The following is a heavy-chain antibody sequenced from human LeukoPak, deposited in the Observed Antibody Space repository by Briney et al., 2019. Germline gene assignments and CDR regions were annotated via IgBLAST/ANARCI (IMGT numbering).Heavy chain of an antibody. V-gene: IGHV3-21*01. Sequence: GGSLRLSCAASGFTFSSYSMNWVRQAPGKGLEWVSSISTSSRYIYYADSVKGRFTISSDNAKNSLYLQMNSLRAEDTAVYYCAKTTDNYYYYYMDVWGKGTTVTVSS. J-gene: IGHJ6*03. CDR3: AKTTDNYYYYYMDV. CDR1: GFTFSSYS. D-gene: IGHD4-17*01. CDR2: ISTSSRYI.